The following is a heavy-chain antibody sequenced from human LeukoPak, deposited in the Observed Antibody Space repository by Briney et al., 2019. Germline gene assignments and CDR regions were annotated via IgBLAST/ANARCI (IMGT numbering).Heavy chain of an antibody. CDR2: INPNSGGT. CDR1: GYTFTGYY. J-gene: IGHJ4*02. CDR3: ASTGYCSSTSCYDFDY. Sequence: ASVKVSCKASGYTFTGYYMHWVRQAPGQGLEWMGWINPNSGGTNYAQKFQSRVTMTRDTSISTAYMELSRLRSDDTAVYYCASTGYCSSTSCYDFDYWGQGTLVTVSS. V-gene: IGHV1-2*02. D-gene: IGHD2-2*01.